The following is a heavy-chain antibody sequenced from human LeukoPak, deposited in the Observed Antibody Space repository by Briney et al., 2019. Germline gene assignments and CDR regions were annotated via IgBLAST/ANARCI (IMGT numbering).Heavy chain of an antibody. CDR3: ARADDSGEQYVYYYYYMDV. CDR1: GFTLSTYW. D-gene: IGHD3-10*01. J-gene: IGHJ6*03. Sequence: PGGSLRLSCAASGFTLSTYWMHWVRQAPGRGLVGVAQINSDGSSTSYADSVKGRFTISRDNAKNSLYLQMNSLRAEDTAVYYCARADDSGEQYVYYYYYMDVWGKGTTVTVSS. CDR2: INSDGSST. V-gene: IGHV3-74*01.